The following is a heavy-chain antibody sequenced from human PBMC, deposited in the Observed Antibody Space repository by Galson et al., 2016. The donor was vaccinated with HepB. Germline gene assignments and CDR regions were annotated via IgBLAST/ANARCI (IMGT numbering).Heavy chain of an antibody. CDR2: IKEDGSEK. J-gene: IGHJ5*02. Sequence: SLRLSCAASGFTFSSYWMSWVRQAPGKGLEWVANIKEDGSEKHYVDSVKGRFTISRDNAKNSLYLQMNSLRAEDTAVYYCARDKAVAGQFDPWGQGTLVTVSS. CDR1: GFTFSSYW. D-gene: IGHD6-19*01. CDR3: ARDKAVAGQFDP. V-gene: IGHV3-7*01.